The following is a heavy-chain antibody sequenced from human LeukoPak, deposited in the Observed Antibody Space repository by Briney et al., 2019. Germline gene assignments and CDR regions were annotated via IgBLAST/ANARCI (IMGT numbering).Heavy chain of an antibody. CDR2: ISAYNGNT. V-gene: IGHV1-18*01. CDR3: ARVGSSGYCDWFDP. Sequence: ASVNVSFEASGYTFTSYGISWVRQAPGQGLEWMGWISAYNGNTNYAQKLQGRVTMTTDTSTSTAYMELRSLRSDDTAVYYCARVGSSGYCDWFDPWGQGTLVTVSS. CDR1: GYTFTSYG. D-gene: IGHD3-22*01. J-gene: IGHJ5*02.